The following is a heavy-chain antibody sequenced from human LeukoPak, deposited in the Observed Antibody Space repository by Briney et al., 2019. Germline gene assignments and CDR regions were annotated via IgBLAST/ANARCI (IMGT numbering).Heavy chain of an antibody. J-gene: IGHJ3*02. CDR2: ISWNSGSI. CDR3: AKGLEYSSSRGAFDI. Sequence: PGGSLRLSCAASGFTFSSYWMHWVRQAPGKGLVWVSGISWNSGSIGYADSVKGRFTISRDNAKNSLYLQMNSLRTEDTALYHCAKGLEYSSSRGAFDIWGQGTMVTVSS. D-gene: IGHD6-6*01. CDR1: GFTFSSYW. V-gene: IGHV3-9*01.